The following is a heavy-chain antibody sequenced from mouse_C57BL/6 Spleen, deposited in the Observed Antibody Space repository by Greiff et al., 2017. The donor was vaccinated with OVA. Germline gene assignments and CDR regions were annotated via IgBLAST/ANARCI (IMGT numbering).Heavy chain of an antibody. CDR1: GYTFTSYW. V-gene: IGHV1-69*01. D-gene: IGHD1-1*01. J-gene: IGHJ1*03. CDR3: ARSGAYYGSSYGYFDV. Sequence: QVQLQQPGAELVMPGASVKLSCKASGYTFTSYWMHWVKQRPGQGLEWIGEIDPSDSYTNYNQKFKGKSTLTVDKSSSTAYMQLSSLTSEDSAVYYCARSGAYYGSSYGYFDVWGTETTVTVSS. CDR2: IDPSDSYT.